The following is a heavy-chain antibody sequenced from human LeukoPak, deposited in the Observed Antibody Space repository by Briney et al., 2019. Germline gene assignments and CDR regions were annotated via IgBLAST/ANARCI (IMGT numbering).Heavy chain of an antibody. Sequence: GSLRLSCAASGFTFSSCSMNWVRQAPGKGLEWVSYISSSSSTIYYADSVKGRFTISRDNAKNSLYLQMNSLRAEDTAVYYCARPVGLYSSSWGFDYWGQGTLVTVSS. CDR2: ISSSSSTI. CDR3: ARPVGLYSSSWGFDY. V-gene: IGHV3-48*01. J-gene: IGHJ4*02. CDR1: GFTFSSCS. D-gene: IGHD6-13*01.